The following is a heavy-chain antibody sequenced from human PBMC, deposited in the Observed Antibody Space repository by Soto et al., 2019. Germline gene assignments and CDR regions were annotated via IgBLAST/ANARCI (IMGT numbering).Heavy chain of an antibody. CDR1: GGSISSSNW. CDR2: IYHSGST. Sequence: QVQLQESGPGLVKPSGTLSLTCAVSGGSISSSNWWSWVRQPPGKGLEWIGEIYHSGSTNYNPSLKSRVTISVDKSKNQFSLKLSSVTAADTAVYYCARGYGGSYWVDYYYYYGMDVWGQGTTVTVSS. J-gene: IGHJ6*02. CDR3: ARGYGGSYWVDYYYYYGMDV. V-gene: IGHV4-4*02. D-gene: IGHD1-26*01.